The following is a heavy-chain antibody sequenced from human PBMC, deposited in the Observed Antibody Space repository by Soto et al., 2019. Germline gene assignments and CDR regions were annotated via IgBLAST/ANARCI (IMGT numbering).Heavy chain of an antibody. D-gene: IGHD3-10*01. J-gene: IGHJ6*02. CDR2: VYYNGGS. V-gene: IGHV4-59*08. CDR3: LRQGIGNLHGLVDV. Sequence: QVQLQESGPGLVKPSETLSLTCTVSGGSIDGYNCAWIRQPPGKSLEWVGYVYYNGGSRYNPSLGSRVTLSMDTSKSQFSLQLRSVTAADTAVSYCLRQGIGNLHGLVDVWGRGTTVTVSS. CDR1: GGSIDGYN.